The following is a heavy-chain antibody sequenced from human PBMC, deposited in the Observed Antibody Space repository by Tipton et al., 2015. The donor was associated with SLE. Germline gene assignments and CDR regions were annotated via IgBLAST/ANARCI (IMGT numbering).Heavy chain of an antibody. CDR3: ARDGGSIAVAGNFDY. J-gene: IGHJ4*02. CDR1: GFTFSSYW. Sequence: SLRLSCAASGFTFSSYWMSWVRQAPGKGLEWVANIKQDGSEKYYVDSVKGRFTISRGNAKNSLYLQMNSLRAEDTAVYYCARDGGSIAVAGNFDYWGRGTLVTVSS. D-gene: IGHD6-19*01. CDR2: IKQDGSEK. V-gene: IGHV3-7*01.